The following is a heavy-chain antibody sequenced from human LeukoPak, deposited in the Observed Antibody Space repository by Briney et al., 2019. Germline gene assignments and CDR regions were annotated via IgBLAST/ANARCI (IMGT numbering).Heavy chain of an antibody. D-gene: IGHD6-25*01. CDR1: GYTFTSYY. V-gene: IGHV1-46*01. CDR3: ARRAVSIDAFDI. Sequence: GASVKVSCKASGYTFTSYYMHWVRQAPGQGLEWMGIINPSGGSTSYAQKFQGRVTMTRDTSTSTVYMELSSLRSEDAAVYYCARRAVSIDAFDIWGQGTMVTVSS. J-gene: IGHJ3*02. CDR2: INPSGGST.